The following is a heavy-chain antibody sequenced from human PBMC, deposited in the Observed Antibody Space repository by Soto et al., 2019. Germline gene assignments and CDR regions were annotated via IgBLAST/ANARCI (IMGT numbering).Heavy chain of an antibody. J-gene: IGHJ2*01. D-gene: IGHD3-22*01. CDR2: ISYDGSNK. CDR1: GFTFSSYG. CDR3: ARAPTGYYDSSGYYYNYWYFDL. V-gene: IGHV3-30*03. Sequence: GGSLRLSCAASGFTFSSYGMHWVRQAPGKGLEWVAVISYDGSNKYYADSVKGRFTISRDNSKNTLYPQMNSLRAEDTAVYYCARAPTGYYDSSGYYYNYWYFDLWGRGTLVTVSS.